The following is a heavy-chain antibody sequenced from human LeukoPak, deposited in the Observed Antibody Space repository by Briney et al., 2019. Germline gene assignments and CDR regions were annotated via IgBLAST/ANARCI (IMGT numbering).Heavy chain of an antibody. J-gene: IGHJ3*02. CDR3: ARSRYSFDPTYAFDI. Sequence: NPSETLSLTCTVSGGSISSSSYYWGWIRQPPGKGLEWIGSIYYSGSTYYNPSLKSRVTISVDTSKNQFSLKLSSVTAADTAVYYCARSRYSFDPTYAFDIWGQGTMVTVSS. D-gene: IGHD1-1*01. CDR1: GGSISSSSYY. V-gene: IGHV4-39*01. CDR2: IYYSGST.